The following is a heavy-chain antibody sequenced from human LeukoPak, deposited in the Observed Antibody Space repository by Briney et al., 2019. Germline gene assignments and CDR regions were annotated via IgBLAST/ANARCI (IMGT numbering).Heavy chain of an antibody. J-gene: IGHJ4*02. D-gene: IGHD1-20*01. CDR2: IYPGDSDT. V-gene: IGHV5-51*01. CDR3: ARLGITGATLYYFDY. Sequence: GESLKISCKGSGYSFTSYWIGWVRQMPGKGLEWMGIIYPGDSDTRYSPSFQGQVPISADKSISTAYLQWSSLKASDTAMFYCARLGITGATLYYFDYWGQGTLVTVSS. CDR1: GYSFTSYW.